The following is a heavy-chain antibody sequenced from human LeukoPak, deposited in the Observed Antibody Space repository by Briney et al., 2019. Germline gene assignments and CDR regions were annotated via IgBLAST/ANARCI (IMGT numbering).Heavy chain of an antibody. CDR2: ISGSGGST. J-gene: IGHJ4*02. CDR3: ARSSRAYIVGATCDY. D-gene: IGHD1-26*01. Sequence: PSETLSLTCTVSGVSISSSTYFWGWIRQAPGKGLEWVSAISGSGGSTYYADSVKGRFTISRDNSKNTLYLQMGSLRAEDMAVYYCARSSRAYIVGATCDYWGQGTLVTVSS. V-gene: IGHV3-23*01. CDR1: GVSISSSTYF.